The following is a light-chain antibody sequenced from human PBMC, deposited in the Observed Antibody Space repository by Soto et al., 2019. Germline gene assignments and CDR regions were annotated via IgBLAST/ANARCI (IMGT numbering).Light chain of an antibody. Sequence: EIVMTQSPATLSVSPGERATLSCRASQSVSSNLAWYQQKPGQAPRLLIYGASTRATGIPARFSGSGSETEFTLTISRLQSEDFAVYYCQQYNNWPPLTFGGGTKVEIK. CDR2: GAS. CDR3: QQYNNWPPLT. CDR1: QSVSSN. V-gene: IGKV3-15*01. J-gene: IGKJ4*01.